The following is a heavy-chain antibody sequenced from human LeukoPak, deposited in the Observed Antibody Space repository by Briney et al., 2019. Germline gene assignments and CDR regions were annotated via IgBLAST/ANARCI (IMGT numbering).Heavy chain of an antibody. V-gene: IGHV1-8*01. CDR3: ARAYSTGWYSNWFDP. J-gene: IGHJ5*02. Sequence: ASVKVSCRASGYTFTSYDINWVRQATGQGLEWMGWMNPNSGNTGYAQKFQGRVTMTRNTSISTASMELSSLRSEDTAVYYCARAYSTGWYSNWFDPWGQGTLVTVSS. D-gene: IGHD6-19*01. CDR2: MNPNSGNT. CDR1: GYTFTSYD.